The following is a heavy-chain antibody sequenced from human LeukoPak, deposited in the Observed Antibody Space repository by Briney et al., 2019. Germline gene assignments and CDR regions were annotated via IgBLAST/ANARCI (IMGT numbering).Heavy chain of an antibody. CDR3: ARDPRRFGELPPGAFDV. D-gene: IGHD3-10*01. V-gene: IGHV4-59*01. J-gene: IGHJ3*01. CDR1: GGSIGSSY. Sequence: SETLSLTCTISGGSIGSSYWSWIRQPPGKGLEWIGYIYYSGSTNYSPSLKSRVTISVDTSKNQFSLKLTSVSDADTAVYYCARDPRRFGELPPGAFDVWGQGTMVTVSS. CDR2: IYYSGST.